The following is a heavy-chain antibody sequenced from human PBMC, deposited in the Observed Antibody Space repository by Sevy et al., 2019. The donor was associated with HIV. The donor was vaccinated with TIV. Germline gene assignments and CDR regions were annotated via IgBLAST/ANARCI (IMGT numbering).Heavy chain of an antibody. Sequence: SENLSLTCNVSGGSISSSSYYWDWIRQPPGKGLEWIGSIYYSGDTYYNPSLKSRVTISVDTSKNQFSLKLSSVTAAYTAVYHCARRPYGDYVGWFDPWGQGTLVTVSS. CDR2: IYYSGDT. CDR3: ARRPYGDYVGWFDP. V-gene: IGHV4-39*01. J-gene: IGHJ5*02. D-gene: IGHD4-17*01. CDR1: GGSISSSSYY.